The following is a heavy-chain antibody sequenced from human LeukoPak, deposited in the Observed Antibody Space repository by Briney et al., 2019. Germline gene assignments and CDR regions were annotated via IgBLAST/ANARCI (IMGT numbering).Heavy chain of an antibody. CDR2: IIPILDLT. J-gene: IGHJ3*02. D-gene: IGHD4-23*01. V-gene: IGHV1-69*04. Sequence: ASVKVSCKASGGTXTSYAISWVRQAPRQGLEWMGRIIPILDLTNYAQKFQGRVTITADKSTSTAYMELSSLRSEDTAVYYCASPDYGGSEPSARGAFDIWGQGTMVTVSS. CDR3: ASPDYGGSEPSARGAFDI. CDR1: GGTXTSYA.